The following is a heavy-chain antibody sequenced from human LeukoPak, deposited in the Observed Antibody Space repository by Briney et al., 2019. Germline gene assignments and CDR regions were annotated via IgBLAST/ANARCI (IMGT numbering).Heavy chain of an antibody. V-gene: IGHV4-59*01. Sequence: SETLSLTCSVSGGSINSYYWSWIRQPPGKGLEWLGNIYYTGSTNYNPSLQSRVTMSVDTSKNQFSLNVSSVTAADTAVYYCARESLLRYCNDIRCHYDHYGMDVWGQGTRVTVSS. D-gene: IGHD3-22*01. CDR1: GGSINSYY. CDR2: IYYTGST. J-gene: IGHJ6*02. CDR3: ARESLLRYCNDIRCHYDHYGMDV.